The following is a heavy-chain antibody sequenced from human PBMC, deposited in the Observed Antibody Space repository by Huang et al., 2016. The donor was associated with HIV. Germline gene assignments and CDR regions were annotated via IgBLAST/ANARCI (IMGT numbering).Heavy chain of an antibody. CDR3: ARLTSGWYQDY. CDR1: GYIFSNYD. Sequence: QVQLVQSGPEVKKPGASVKVSCQTSGYIFSNYDINWVRQAPGQGLQWMGWVNPNSGKTAYGQNFQGRVTLTRSTSTGAAYMVLNSLTSQDTAVYYCARLTSGWYQDYWGQGTLVTVSS. V-gene: IGHV1-8*01. CDR2: VNPNSGKT. J-gene: IGHJ4*02. D-gene: IGHD6-19*01.